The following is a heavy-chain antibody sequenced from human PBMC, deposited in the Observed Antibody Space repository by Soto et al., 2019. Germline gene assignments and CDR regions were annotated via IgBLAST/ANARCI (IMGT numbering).Heavy chain of an antibody. V-gene: IGHV1-3*01. CDR3: ARDGSRGWPLGPFEC. CDR2: INAGNGNT. Sequence: ASVKISCKASGYTFTSYAMHWVRQAPGQRLEWMGWINAGNGNTKYSQKFQGRVTITRETSASTAYMELSSLRSEDTAVYYCARDGSRGWPLGPFECWGQGTLVTVS. J-gene: IGHJ4*02. CDR1: GYTFTSYA. D-gene: IGHD6-19*01.